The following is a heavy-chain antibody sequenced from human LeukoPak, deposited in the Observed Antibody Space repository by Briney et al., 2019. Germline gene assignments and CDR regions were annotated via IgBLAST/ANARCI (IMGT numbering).Heavy chain of an antibody. CDR1: GFTFSSYS. CDR3: ARTYDFGIGPPGDAFDN. D-gene: IGHD3-3*01. J-gene: IGHJ3*02. Sequence: GGSLRLSCAASGFTFSSYSMNWLRQAPGKGLEWIAFIRGRSDTTYYADSVQGRFTISRDNAEDSVYLQMNSLRVEDTAVYYCARTYDFGIGPPGDAFDNWGQGTLVTVFS. V-gene: IGHV3-48*01. CDR2: IRGRSDTT.